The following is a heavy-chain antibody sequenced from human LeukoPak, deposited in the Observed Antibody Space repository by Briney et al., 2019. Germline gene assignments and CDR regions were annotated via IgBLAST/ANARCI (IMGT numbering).Heavy chain of an antibody. CDR2: LYSGGST. J-gene: IGHJ4*02. Sequence: GGSLRLSCAASGFTVSSNYMSWVRQAPGKGLEWVSILYSGGSTYYADSVKGRFTISRDNSKDTLYLQMNSLRADDTAVYYCAKDWLRFDCWGLGTLVTVSS. V-gene: IGHV3-53*01. CDR3: AKDWLRFDC. D-gene: IGHD5-12*01. CDR1: GFTVSSNY.